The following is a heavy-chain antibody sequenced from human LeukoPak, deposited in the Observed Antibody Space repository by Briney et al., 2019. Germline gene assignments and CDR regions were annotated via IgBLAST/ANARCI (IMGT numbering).Heavy chain of an antibody. J-gene: IGHJ4*02. CDR1: GGSITTYY. CDR2: LYVSGST. Sequence: PSETLSLTCTVSGGSITTYYWSWLRQPAGKGLEWIGRLYVSGSTDYNYSLKSRITISLDKSKNQFSLKLTPVAAADTAVYYCARQGGLGTPASGSLAAFDYWGQGTLVTVSS. D-gene: IGHD4-23*01. CDR3: ARQGGLGTPASGSLAAFDY. V-gene: IGHV4-4*07.